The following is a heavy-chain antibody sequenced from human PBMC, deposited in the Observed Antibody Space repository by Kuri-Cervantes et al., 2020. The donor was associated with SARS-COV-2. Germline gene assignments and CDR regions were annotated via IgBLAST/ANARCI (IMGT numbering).Heavy chain of an antibody. V-gene: IGHV4-59*01. CDR3: ARVPLSIAAAGRWFDP. Sequence: GSLRLSCTVSGGSISSYYWSWIRQPPGKGLEWIGYIYYSGSTNYNPSLKSRVTISVDTSKNQFSLKLSSVTAADTAVYYCARVPLSIAAAGRWFDPWGQGTLVTVSS. CDR2: IYYSGST. J-gene: IGHJ5*02. D-gene: IGHD6-13*01. CDR1: GGSISSYY.